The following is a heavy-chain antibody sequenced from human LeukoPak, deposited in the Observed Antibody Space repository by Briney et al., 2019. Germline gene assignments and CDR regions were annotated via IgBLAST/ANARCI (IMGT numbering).Heavy chain of an antibody. V-gene: IGHV3-66*04. J-gene: IGHJ4*02. Sequence: GGSLRLSCAASGFTVSSYYMTWVRKPQGKGLKWVQVIYSGGSTYYADSVKGRVAISRDNSKNTVFLQMNSVRAEDTAVYYCARPQGGRQLWLQFDYWGQGTLVTVSS. CDR1: GFTVSSYY. CDR3: ARPQGGRQLWLQFDY. CDR2: IYSGGST. D-gene: IGHD5-18*01.